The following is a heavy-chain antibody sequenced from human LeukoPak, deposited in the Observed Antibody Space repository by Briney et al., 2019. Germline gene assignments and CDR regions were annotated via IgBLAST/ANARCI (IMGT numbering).Heavy chain of an antibody. V-gene: IGHV4-34*01. CDR1: GGSITGYF. D-gene: IGHD3-9*01. CDR3: ARGNILTGYCFDF. CDR2: IHYPGAT. Sequence: HSETLSLTCAVSGGSITGYFWSWIRHTPGRGVVWVGEIHYPGATSYNPSLKSRAAISTDTSKNQFSLRLSSVTAADTAVYYCARGNILTGYCFDFWGQGALVTVSS. J-gene: IGHJ4*02.